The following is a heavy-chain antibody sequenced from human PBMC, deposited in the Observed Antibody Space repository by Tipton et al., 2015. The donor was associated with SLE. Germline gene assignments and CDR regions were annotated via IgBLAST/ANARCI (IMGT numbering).Heavy chain of an antibody. CDR3: ASLDTAMVTNAFDI. CDR1: GGSISSGSYY. CDR2: IYTSGST. J-gene: IGHJ3*02. D-gene: IGHD5-18*01. Sequence: LRLSCTVSGGSISSGSYYWSWIRQPAGKGLEWIGRIYTSGSTNYNPSLKSRVTISVDTSKNQFSLKLSSVIAADTAVYYCASLDTAMVTNAFDIWGQGTMVTVSS. V-gene: IGHV4-61*02.